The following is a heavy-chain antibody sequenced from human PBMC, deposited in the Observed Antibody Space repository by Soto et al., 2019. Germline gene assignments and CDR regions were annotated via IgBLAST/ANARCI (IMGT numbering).Heavy chain of an antibody. D-gene: IGHD4-17*01. V-gene: IGHV1-18*01. Sequence: ASGKVSCKASGYTFTSYGISWVRQAPGQGLEWMGWISAYNGNTNYAQKLQGRVTMTTDTSTSTAYKELRSLRSDDTAVYYCARSLGDYDAFDIWGQGTMVTVSS. CDR3: ARSLGDYDAFDI. J-gene: IGHJ3*02. CDR1: GYTFTSYG. CDR2: ISAYNGNT.